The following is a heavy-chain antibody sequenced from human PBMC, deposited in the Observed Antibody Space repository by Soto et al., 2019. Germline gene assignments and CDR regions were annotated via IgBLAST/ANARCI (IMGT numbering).Heavy chain of an antibody. V-gene: IGHV4-38-2*02. CDR2: IYHSGST. D-gene: IGHD3-3*01. Sequence: LETLSLTCAVSGYSISSGYYWGWIRQPPGKGLEWIGSIYHSGSTYYNPSLKSRVTISVDTSKNQFSLKLSSVTAADTAVYYCARDHTYYDFWSGYYRAYYFDYWGQGTLVTVSS. CDR1: GYSISSGYY. J-gene: IGHJ4*02. CDR3: ARDHTYYDFWSGYYRAYYFDY.